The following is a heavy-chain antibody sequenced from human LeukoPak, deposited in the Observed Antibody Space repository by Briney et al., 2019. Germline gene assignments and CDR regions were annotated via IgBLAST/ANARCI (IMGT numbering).Heavy chain of an antibody. CDR2: IIPILGIA. J-gene: IGHJ4*02. D-gene: IGHD2/OR15-2a*01. CDR1: VGTFSSYA. V-gene: IGHV1-69*04. CDR3: ARDRNIDRKLDY. Sequence: GASVKVSCKASVGTFSSYAISWVRQAPGQGLDWMGRIIPILGIANYAQKFQGRVTITADKSTSTAYMELSSMRSEDTAVYYCARDRNIDRKLDYWGQGTLVTVSS.